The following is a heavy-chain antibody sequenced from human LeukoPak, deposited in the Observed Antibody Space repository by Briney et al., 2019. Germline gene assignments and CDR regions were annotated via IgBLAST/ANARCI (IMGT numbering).Heavy chain of an antibody. CDR3: AKIAETSGSYGQGYDY. V-gene: IGHV3-23*01. CDR2: INNNGANT. Sequence: GGSLRLSCTASGFTFSTYGMSWVRQAPGKGLEWVSGINNNGANTYYADSVKGRFTISRDNSKNTLYLQMNSLRAEDTAVYYCAKIAETSGSYGQGYDYWGQGTLVTVSS. D-gene: IGHD1-26*01. J-gene: IGHJ4*02. CDR1: GFTFSTYG.